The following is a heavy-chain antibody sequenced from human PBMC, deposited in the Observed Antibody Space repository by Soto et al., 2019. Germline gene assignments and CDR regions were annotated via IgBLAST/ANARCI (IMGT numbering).Heavy chain of an antibody. J-gene: IGHJ4*02. CDR1: GGSISSYY. D-gene: IGHD2-15*01. V-gene: IGHV4-59*01. CDR3: ARVEGGGGFDY. CDR2: IYYSGST. Sequence: QVQLQESGPGLVKPSETLSLTCTVSGGSISSYYWSWIRQPPGKGLEWIGYIYYSGSTNYNPSLKSRVTISVDTSKNQFSLKLSSVTAGDTAVYYCARVEGGGGFDYWGQGTLVTVSS.